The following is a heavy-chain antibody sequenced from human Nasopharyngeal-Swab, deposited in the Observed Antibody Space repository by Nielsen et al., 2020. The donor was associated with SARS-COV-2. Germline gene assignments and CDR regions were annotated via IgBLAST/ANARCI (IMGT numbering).Heavy chain of an antibody. CDR1: GGSISSYY. Sequence: SETLSLTCTVSGGSISSYYWSWIRQPAGKGLEWIGRIYTSGSTNYNPSLKSRVTMSVDTSKNQFSLKLSSVTAADTAVYYCALGYYYDSSGYYGYWGQGTLVTVSS. J-gene: IGHJ4*02. V-gene: IGHV4-4*07. CDR2: IYTSGST. D-gene: IGHD3-22*01. CDR3: ALGYYYDSSGYYGY.